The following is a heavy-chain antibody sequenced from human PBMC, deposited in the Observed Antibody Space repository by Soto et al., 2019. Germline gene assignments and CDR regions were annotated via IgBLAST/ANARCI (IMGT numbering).Heavy chain of an antibody. CDR3: ARENDSSGYYYFDY. V-gene: IGHV4-39*02. CDR2: IYYSGRT. D-gene: IGHD3-22*01. CDR1: GDSINSRSYY. J-gene: IGHJ4*02. Sequence: ASETLSLTCTVTGDSINSRSYYWGWIRQPPGKGLEWIGSIYYSGRTYNNPSLKSRVTISVDTSKNQFSLKLSSVTAADTAVYYCARENDSSGYYYFDYWGQGTLVTVSS.